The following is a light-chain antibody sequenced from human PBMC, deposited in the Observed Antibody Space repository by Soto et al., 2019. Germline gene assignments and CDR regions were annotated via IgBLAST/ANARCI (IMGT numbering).Light chain of an antibody. CDR3: SSYSRRSTYV. CDR2: DVS. CDR1: SSDVGGYNY. Sequence: QSVLTQPASVSGSPGQSITISCTGTSSDVGGYNYVSWYQQHPGKAPKLIIYDVSYRPSGVSNRFSGSKSGNTASLTISGLQAEDEADYFCSSYSRRSTYVFGKGTKATVL. V-gene: IGLV2-14*03. J-gene: IGLJ1*01.